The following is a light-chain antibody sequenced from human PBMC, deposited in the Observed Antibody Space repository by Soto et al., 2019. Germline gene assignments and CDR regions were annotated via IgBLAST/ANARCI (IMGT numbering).Light chain of an antibody. Sequence: EVVMTQSPATLSVSPGDRATLSCRASQNIGTNVAWYQHKPGQAPRLHIYGASTRATDIPPRFSGSGSGSEFSNTVSSLQSEDFAVYYCQQYDDWPAFFTFRHVTKVDIQ. CDR1: QNIGTN. V-gene: IGKV3-15*01. CDR3: QQYDDWPAFFT. J-gene: IGKJ3*01. CDR2: GAS.